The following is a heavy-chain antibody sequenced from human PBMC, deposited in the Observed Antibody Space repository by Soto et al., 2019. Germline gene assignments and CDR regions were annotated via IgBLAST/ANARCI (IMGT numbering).Heavy chain of an antibody. CDR2: ISGSGGST. J-gene: IGHJ4*02. Sequence: EVQLLESGGGLVQPGGSLRLSCAASRFTFSSYAMSWVRQAPGKGLEWVSAISGSGGSTYYADSVKGRFTISRDNSKNTLYLQMNSLRAEDTAVYYCAKDWAIVGDYGTDYWGQGTLVTVSS. V-gene: IGHV3-23*01. D-gene: IGHD4-17*01. CDR3: AKDWAIVGDYGTDY. CDR1: RFTFSSYA.